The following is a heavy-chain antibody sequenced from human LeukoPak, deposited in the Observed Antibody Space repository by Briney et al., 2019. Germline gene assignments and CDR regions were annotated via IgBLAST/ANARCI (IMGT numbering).Heavy chain of an antibody. V-gene: IGHV1-8*03. CDR3: AGEQVVPAAAVTGAFDI. J-gene: IGHJ3*02. CDR2: MNPNSSNT. D-gene: IGHD2-2*01. Sequence: ASVKVSCKASGYTFTSYDINWVRQATGQGLEWMGWMNPNSSNTGYAQKFQGRVTITRTTSISTAYMELSSLRSEDTAVYYCAGEQVVPAAAVTGAFDIWGQGTMVTVSS. CDR1: GYTFTSYD.